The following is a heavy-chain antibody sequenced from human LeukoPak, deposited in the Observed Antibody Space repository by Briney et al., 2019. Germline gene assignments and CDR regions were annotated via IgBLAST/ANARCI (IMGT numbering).Heavy chain of an antibody. CDR2: INPNSGGT. CDR3: ARDWPSSSSHFDY. Sequence: GASVKVSCKASGYTFAGYYMHWVRQAPGQGLEWMGWINPNSGGTNYAQKFQGRVTMTRDTSISTAYMELSRLRSDDTAVYYCARDWPSSSSHFDYWGQGTLVTVSS. J-gene: IGHJ4*02. D-gene: IGHD6-6*01. V-gene: IGHV1-2*02. CDR1: GYTFAGYY.